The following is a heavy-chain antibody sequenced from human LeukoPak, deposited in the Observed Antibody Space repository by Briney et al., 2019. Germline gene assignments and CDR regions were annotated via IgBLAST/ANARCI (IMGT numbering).Heavy chain of an antibody. CDR2: INGDGDGK. CDR3: ARDSSPDSATTYYDALDM. Sequence: GGSLRLSCTASGFTFSIYWMSWVRQAPGKGLEWVANINGDGDGKRYADSVKDRFTISRDNARSLVFLQIHSLRDEDTALYYCARDSSPDSATTYYDALDMWGQGTMVTVSS. CDR1: GFTFSIYW. V-gene: IGHV3-7*01. J-gene: IGHJ3*02. D-gene: IGHD1-1*01.